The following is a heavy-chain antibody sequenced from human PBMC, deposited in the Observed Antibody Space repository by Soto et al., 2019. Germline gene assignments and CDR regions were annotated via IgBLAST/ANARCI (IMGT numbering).Heavy chain of an antibody. CDR1: GGTFSSYT. Sequence: QVQLVQSGAEVKKPGSSVKVSCKASGGTFSSYTISWVRQAPGQGLEWMGRIIPILGIANYAQKFQGRVAITADKSTSTAYMELSSMRSEDTAVYYCARVSLDYYGMDVWGQGTTVTVSS. V-gene: IGHV1-69*02. J-gene: IGHJ6*02. CDR3: ARVSLDYYGMDV. CDR2: IIPILGIA. D-gene: IGHD2-15*01.